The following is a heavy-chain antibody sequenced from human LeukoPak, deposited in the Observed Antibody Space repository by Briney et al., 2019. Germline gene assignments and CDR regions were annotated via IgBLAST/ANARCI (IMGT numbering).Heavy chain of an antibody. CDR3: ARELGYCSSTSCYGAFDI. CDR1: GGSISSYY. CDR2: IYYSGST. D-gene: IGHD2-2*01. Sequence: SGPTLVKPSETLSLTCTVSGGSISSYYWSWIRQPPGKGLEWIGYIYYSGSTNYNPSLKSRVTISVDTSKNQFSLKLSSVTAADTAVYYCARELGYCSSTSCYGAFDIWGQGTMVTVSS. V-gene: IGHV4-59*01. J-gene: IGHJ3*02.